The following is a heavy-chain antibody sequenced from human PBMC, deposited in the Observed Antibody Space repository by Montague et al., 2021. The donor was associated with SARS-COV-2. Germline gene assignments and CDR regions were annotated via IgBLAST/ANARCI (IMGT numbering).Heavy chain of an antibody. D-gene: IGHD6-19*01. J-gene: IGHJ6*02. V-gene: IGHV4-59*01. CDR3: ARAIGSMYSSGWYYYYYGMDV. CDR2: IYYSGSN. Sequence: SETLSLTCTVSGGSISSYYWSWIRQPPGKGLEWIGYIYYSGSNNYNPSLKSRVTISVDTSKNQFSLKLSSVTAADTAVYYCARAIGSMYSSGWYYYYYGMDVWGQGTTVTVSS. CDR1: GGSISSYY.